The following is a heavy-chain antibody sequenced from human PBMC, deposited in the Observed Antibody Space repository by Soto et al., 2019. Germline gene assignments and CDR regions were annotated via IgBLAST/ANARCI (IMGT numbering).Heavy chain of an antibody. Sequence: EVQLVESGGGLVQPGGSLRLSCAASGFTFSDHYMDWVRQAPGKGLEWVGSSKNKADSYTTEYAASVKGRITISRDGLTSLRFLPMNSAKTQDTVVNHSTLWGSGNDFGAAWGKGILVTVSS. V-gene: IGHV3-72*01. CDR3: TLWGSGNDFGAA. CDR1: GFTFSDHY. CDR2: SKNKADSYTT. J-gene: IGHJ4*02. D-gene: IGHD3-10*01.